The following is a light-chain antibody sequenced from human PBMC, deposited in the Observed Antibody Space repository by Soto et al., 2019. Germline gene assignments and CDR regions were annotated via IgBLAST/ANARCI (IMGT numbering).Light chain of an antibody. CDR3: TSYTITSPYV. CDR2: ETT. J-gene: IGLJ1*01. Sequence: QSALTQPASVSASPGQSITISCTGTSSDVGGYKFVSWYQHHPGKAPKLIIYETTKRPSGVPYRFSGSKSGNTASLTISGLQAEDEADYYCTSYTITSPYVFGSGTKVTVL. V-gene: IGLV2-14*01. CDR1: SSDVGGYKF.